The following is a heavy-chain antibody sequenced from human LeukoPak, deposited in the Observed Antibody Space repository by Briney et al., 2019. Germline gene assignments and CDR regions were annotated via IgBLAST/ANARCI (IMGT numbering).Heavy chain of an antibody. CDR3: ARDIVVGPEYYYGMDV. J-gene: IGHJ6*02. CDR2: ISSSSSYI. Sequence: PGGSLRLSCAASGFTFSSYSMSWVRQAPGKGLEWVSSISSSSSYIYYADSVKGRFTISRDNAKNSLYLQMNSLRAEDTAVYYCARDIVVGPEYYYGMDVWGQGTTVTVSS. V-gene: IGHV3-21*01. D-gene: IGHD2-15*01. CDR1: GFTFSSYS.